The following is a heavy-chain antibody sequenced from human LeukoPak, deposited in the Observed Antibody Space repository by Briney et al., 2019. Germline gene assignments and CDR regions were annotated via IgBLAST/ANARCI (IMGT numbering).Heavy chain of an antibody. J-gene: IGHJ4*02. CDR1: GFTFSDYY. CDR2: ISGSDGTI. Sequence: GGSLRLSCVVSGFTFSDYYMSWIRQAPGKGLECVSYISGSDGTIKYADSVKGRFTISRDNAKNSLYLQMNSLRVEDTAVYYCAREFTQRDYWGQGTLVTVSS. CDR3: AREFTQRDY. V-gene: IGHV3-11*01.